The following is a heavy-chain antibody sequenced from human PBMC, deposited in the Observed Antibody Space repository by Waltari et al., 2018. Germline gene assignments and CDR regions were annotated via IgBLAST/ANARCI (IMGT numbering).Heavy chain of an antibody. D-gene: IGHD6-6*01. CDR1: TFSSYG. J-gene: IGHJ6*02. CDR3: ARDRYSSSSTDYYYYGMDV. Sequence: TFSSYGMHWVRQAPGKGLEWVAVIWYDGSNKYYADSVKGRFTISRDNSKNTLYLQMNSLRAEDTAVYYCARDRYSSSSTDYYYYGMDVWGQGTTVTVSS. CDR2: IWYDGSNK. V-gene: IGHV3-33*01.